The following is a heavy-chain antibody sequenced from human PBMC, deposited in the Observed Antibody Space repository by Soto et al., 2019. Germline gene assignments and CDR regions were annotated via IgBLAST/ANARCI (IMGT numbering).Heavy chain of an antibody. CDR1: GSSISPYY. V-gene: IGHV4-59*01. CDR3: ARVGGYYGDYPNFDY. CDR2: IYYSGST. J-gene: IGHJ4*02. D-gene: IGHD4-17*01. Sequence: SETLSLTCTVSGSSISPYYWTWIRQPPGKGLEWIGNIYYSGSTNYKPSLKSRVTISVATSKKQLFLRLSSVTAADTAVYYCARVGGYYGDYPNFDYWGQGTLVTGSS.